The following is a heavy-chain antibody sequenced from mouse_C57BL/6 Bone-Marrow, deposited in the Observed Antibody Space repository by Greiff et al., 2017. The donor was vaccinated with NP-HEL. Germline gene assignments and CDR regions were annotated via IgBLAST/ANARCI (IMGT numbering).Heavy chain of an antibody. D-gene: IGHD1-1*01. J-gene: IGHJ1*03. Sequence: EVQRVESGGGLVQPGGSMKLSCVASGFTFSNYWMNWVRQSPEKGLEWVAQIRLKSDNYATYYAGSVKGRFTISRDNAKSSVYLQMNNLRAEDTGIYYCTPPYYYGSSYWYFDVWGTGTTVTVSS. CDR3: TPPYYYGSSYWYFDV. V-gene: IGHV6-3*01. CDR2: IRLKSDNYAT. CDR1: GFTFSNYW.